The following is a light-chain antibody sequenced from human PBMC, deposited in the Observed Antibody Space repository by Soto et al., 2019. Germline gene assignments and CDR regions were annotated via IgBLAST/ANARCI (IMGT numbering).Light chain of an antibody. CDR2: DAS. CDR3: QQFNNYPLT. CDR1: QGISSA. V-gene: IGKV1D-13*01. Sequence: AIQLPQSPSSLSASVGDRVTITCRASQGISSALAWYQQRPGKAPKLLNYDASSLESGVPSRFSGSGSGTDFTLTISSLQPEDCATYYCQQFNNYPLTFGGGTKVEIK. J-gene: IGKJ4*01.